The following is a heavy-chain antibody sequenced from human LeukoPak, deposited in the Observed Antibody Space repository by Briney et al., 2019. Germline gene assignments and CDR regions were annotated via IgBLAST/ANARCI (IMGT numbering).Heavy chain of an antibody. D-gene: IGHD2-15*01. CDR3: ARDRTGYCSGGSCRTPWFDP. CDR1: GFTFSSYG. J-gene: IGHJ5*02. CDR2: IWYDGSNK. V-gene: IGHV3-33*01. Sequence: GGSLRLSCAASGFTFSSYGMHWVRQAPGKGLEWVAVIWYDGSNKYYADSVKGRFTISRDNSKNTLYLQMNSLRAKDTAVYYCARDRTGYCSGGSCRTPWFDPWGQGTLVTVSS.